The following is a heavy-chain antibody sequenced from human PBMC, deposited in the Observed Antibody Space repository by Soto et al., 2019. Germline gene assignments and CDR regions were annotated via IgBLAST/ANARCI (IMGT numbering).Heavy chain of an antibody. Sequence: ASVKVSCKTSGYTFIRYGVSWVRQAPGQGLEWMGWMSAYNGRTKYAQKFQGRVTMNSLRAEDTAVYYCAREYTAWPLAYGLDVWGQGTTVTVSS. CDR3: DV. V-gene: IGHV1-18*01. CDR1: GYTFIRYG. D-gene: IGHD3-10*01. J-gene: IGHJ6*02. CDR2: MSAYNGRT.